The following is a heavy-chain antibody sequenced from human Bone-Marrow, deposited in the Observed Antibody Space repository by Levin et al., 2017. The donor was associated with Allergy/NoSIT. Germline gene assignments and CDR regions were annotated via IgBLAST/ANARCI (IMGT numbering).Heavy chain of an antibody. J-gene: IGHJ5*01. V-gene: IGHV4-59*01. CDR3: ARGAEQLTSLNWFDS. Sequence: SETLSLTCTVSRGSINSYYWSWIRQPPGKGLEWIGQIYDSGSPNYNPSLKSRVTISVDTSKNQFSLKLSSVTAADTAMYYCARGAEQLTSLNWFDSWGQGTLVTVSS. CDR2: IYDSGSP. D-gene: IGHD6-6*01. CDR1: RGSINSYY.